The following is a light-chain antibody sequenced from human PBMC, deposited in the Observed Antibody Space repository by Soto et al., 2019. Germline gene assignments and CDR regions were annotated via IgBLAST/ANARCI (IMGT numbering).Light chain of an antibody. J-gene: IGLJ2*01. CDR1: TSDVGSYDL. CDR2: EVT. Sequence: QSALTQPASVSGSPGQSITISCTGTTSDVGSYDLVSWYQQYPGKAPKLMIYEVTKRPSGVSHRFSGSKSGNTASLTISGLQAEDEADYYCCSYAGITTIIFGGGTKVTVL. CDR3: CSYAGITTII. V-gene: IGLV2-23*02.